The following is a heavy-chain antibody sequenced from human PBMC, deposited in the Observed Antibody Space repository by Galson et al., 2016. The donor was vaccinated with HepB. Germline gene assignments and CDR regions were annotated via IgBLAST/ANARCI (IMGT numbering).Heavy chain of an antibody. J-gene: IGHJ4*02. CDR3: ASKLTTIDQFDQ. Sequence: QSGAEVKKPGESLKISCKGSGYSLTTYWIGWVRQMPGKGLEWMGTIYLGDSDSRHSPSFQGQVTMSADESITTAYLQWTSLKASDTAIYYCASKLTTIDQFDQWGQGTQATVSS. CDR1: GYSLTTYW. D-gene: IGHD1-14*01. CDR2: IYLGDSDS. V-gene: IGHV5-51*01.